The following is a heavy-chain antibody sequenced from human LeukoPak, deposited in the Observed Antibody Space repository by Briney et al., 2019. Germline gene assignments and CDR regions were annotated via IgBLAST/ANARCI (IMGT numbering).Heavy chain of an antibody. CDR2: IIPILGIA. Sequence: SVKVSCKASGGTFSSYAISWVRQAPGQGLEWMGRIIPILGIANYAQKFQGRVTITADKSTSTAYMELSSLRSEDTAVYYCASLSYCSGGSCYPLDYWGQGTLVTVSS. CDR3: ASLSYCSGGSCYPLDY. D-gene: IGHD2-15*01. J-gene: IGHJ4*02. CDR1: GGTFSSYA. V-gene: IGHV1-69*04.